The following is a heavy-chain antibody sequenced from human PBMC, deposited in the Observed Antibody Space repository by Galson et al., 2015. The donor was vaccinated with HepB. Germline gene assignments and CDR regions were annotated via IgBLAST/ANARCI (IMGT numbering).Heavy chain of an antibody. CDR2: TNGDGGAT. CDR3: ARAGAKYCRGGNCFFNWFDP. CDR1: GFTFSSYW. J-gene: IGHJ5*02. D-gene: IGHD2-15*01. V-gene: IGHV3-74*01. Sequence: SLRLSCAASGFTFSSYWMHWVRQAPGKGLVWVSRTNGDGGATDYADSVKGRFTISGDNAKNTLYLQMNSLRAEDTAVYYCARAGAKYCRGGNCFFNWFDPWGQGTLVTVSS.